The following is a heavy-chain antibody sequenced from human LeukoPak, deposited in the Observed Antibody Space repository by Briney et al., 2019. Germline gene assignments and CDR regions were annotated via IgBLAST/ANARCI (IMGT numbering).Heavy chain of an antibody. CDR1: GFTFTSSA. D-gene: IGHD6-19*01. V-gene: IGHV1-58*01. CDR3: AADRSGWFYFDY. Sequence: SVKVSCKASGFTFTSSAVQWVRQARGQRLEWIGWIVVSSGNTNYAQKFQERVTITRDMSTSTAYMELSSLRSEDTAVYYCAADRSGWFYFDYWGQGTLVTVSS. J-gene: IGHJ4*02. CDR2: IVVSSGNT.